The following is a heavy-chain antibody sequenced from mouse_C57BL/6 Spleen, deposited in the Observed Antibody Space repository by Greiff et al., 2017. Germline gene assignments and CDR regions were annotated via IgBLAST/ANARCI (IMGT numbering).Heavy chain of an antibody. J-gene: IGHJ3*01. CDR2: ISNGGGST. CDR3: ARHGGYYDYDLAWFAY. D-gene: IGHD2-4*01. V-gene: IGHV5-12*01. CDR1: GFTFSDYY. Sequence: EVQLVESGGGLVQPGGSLKLSCAASGFTFSDYYMYWVRQTPETRLEWVAYISNGGGSTYYPDTVKGRFTISRDNAKNTLYLQMSRLKSEDTAMYYCARHGGYYDYDLAWFAYWGQGTLVTVSA.